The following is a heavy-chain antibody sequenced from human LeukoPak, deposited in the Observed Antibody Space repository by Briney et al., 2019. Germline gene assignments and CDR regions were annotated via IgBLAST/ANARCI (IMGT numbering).Heavy chain of an antibody. V-gene: IGHV3-30*18. J-gene: IGHJ5*02. D-gene: IGHD3-10*01. CDR3: AKDSHYYGSGSYYKNWFDP. CDR2: ISYDGSNK. Sequence: GRSLRLSCAASGSTFSSYGMRWVRQAPGKGLEWVAVISYDGSNKYYADSVKGRFTISRDNSKNTLYLQMNSLRAEDTAVYYCAKDSHYYGSGSYYKNWFDPWGQGTLVTVSS. CDR1: GSTFSSYG.